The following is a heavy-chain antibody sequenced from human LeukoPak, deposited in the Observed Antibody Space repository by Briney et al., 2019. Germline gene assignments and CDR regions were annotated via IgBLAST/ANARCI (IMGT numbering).Heavy chain of an antibody. V-gene: IGHV3-23*01. CDR3: AKYNYDILTAYDY. D-gene: IGHD3-9*01. J-gene: IGHJ4*02. CDR2: ISSSGDYT. Sequence: GGSLRLSCVDSGVAFSNYAMTWVRQAPGRGLEWVSSISSSGDYTYYTDSVKGRFTISRDNSKNKLFLEMNSLRAEDTAVYYCAKYNYDILTAYDYWGQGTLVTVSS. CDR1: GVAFSNYA.